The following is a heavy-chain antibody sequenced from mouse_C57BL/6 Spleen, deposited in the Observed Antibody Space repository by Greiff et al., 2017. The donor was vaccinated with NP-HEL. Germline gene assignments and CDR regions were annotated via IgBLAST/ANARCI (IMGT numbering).Heavy chain of an antibody. CDR1: GYTFTDYN. CDR3: ARLYYYGSGQGYFDY. Sequence: EVQLQESGPELVKPGASVKMSCKASGYTFTDYNMHWVKQSHGKSLEWIGYINPNNGGTSYNQKFKGKATLTVNKSSSTAYMELRSLTSEDSAVYYCARLYYYGSGQGYFDYWGQGTTLTVSS. CDR2: INPNNGGT. V-gene: IGHV1-22*01. D-gene: IGHD1-1*01. J-gene: IGHJ2*01.